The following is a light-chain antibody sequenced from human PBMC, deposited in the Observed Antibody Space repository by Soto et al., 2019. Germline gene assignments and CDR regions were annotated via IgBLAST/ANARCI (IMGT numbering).Light chain of an antibody. CDR1: SSNIGAAYD. Sequence: QSVLTQPPSVSGAPGQRITISCTWSSSNIGAAYDVHWYQHLPGRAPQLLIYDDNDRPSGVPDRFSGSRSGTSASLAITGLQAEDEATYYCQSYDSSLSGWVFGGGTKVTVL. V-gene: IGLV1-40*01. CDR3: QSYDSSLSGWV. J-gene: IGLJ3*02. CDR2: DDN.